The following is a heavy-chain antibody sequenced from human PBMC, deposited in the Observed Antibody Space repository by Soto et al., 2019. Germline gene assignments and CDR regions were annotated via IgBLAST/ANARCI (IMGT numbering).Heavy chain of an antibody. CDR1: GYTFTSYA. D-gene: IGHD6-19*01. V-gene: IGHV1-3*01. Sequence: GASVKVSCKAPGYTFTSYAMHWVRQAPGQRLEWMGWINAGNGNTKYSQKFQGRVTITRDTSASTAYMELSSLRSEDTAVYYCARYSGYSSGWYLNAFDIWGQGTMVTVSS. J-gene: IGHJ3*02. CDR2: INAGNGNT. CDR3: ARYSGYSSGWYLNAFDI.